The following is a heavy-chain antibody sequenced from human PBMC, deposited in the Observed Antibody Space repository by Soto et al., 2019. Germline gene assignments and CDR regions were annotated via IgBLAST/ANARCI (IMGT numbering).Heavy chain of an antibody. Sequence: GGYLRLSCAASGFTFSSYAMSWVRQAPGKGLEWVSAISGSGGSTYYADSVKGRFTISRDNSKNTLYLQMNSLGAEDTAVYYCAKDLLAMVRGVIMQKEKPEHQRNWFDPWGQGTLVTVSS. J-gene: IGHJ5*02. CDR3: AKDLLAMVRGVIMQKEKPEHQRNWFDP. CDR1: GFTFSSYA. D-gene: IGHD3-10*01. V-gene: IGHV3-23*01. CDR2: ISGSGGST.